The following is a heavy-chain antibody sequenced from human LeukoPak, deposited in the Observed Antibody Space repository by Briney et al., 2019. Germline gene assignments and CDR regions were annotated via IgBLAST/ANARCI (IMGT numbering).Heavy chain of an antibody. V-gene: IGHV4-39*01. J-gene: IGHJ6*03. CDR2: MYYSGST. D-gene: IGHD1-1*01. CDR3: ARILVQYYYYMDV. CDR1: DGSIRSSGYY. Sequence: SETLSLTCTVSDGSIRSSGYYWGWIRQPPGKGLEWIGSMYYSGSTYYNPSLKSRVTISVGTSKNQFSLKLSSVTAADTPVYYCARILVQYYYYMDVWGKGTTVTVSS.